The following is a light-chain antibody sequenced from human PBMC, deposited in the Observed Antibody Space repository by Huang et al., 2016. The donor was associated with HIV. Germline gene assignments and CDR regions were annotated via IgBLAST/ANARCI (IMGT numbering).Light chain of an antibody. CDR1: QSFSSS. V-gene: IGKV1-39*01. J-gene: IGKJ2*01. CDR2: AAS. CDR3: QQSDSTPYT. Sequence: DIQMTQSPSSLSASVGDRVTISFRSSQSFSSSLNWYQQIPGKAPKLLIYAASSLQSGVPSRFSGSGSGTDFSLTINSLQPEDFATYYCQQSDSTPYTFGQGTKLEIK.